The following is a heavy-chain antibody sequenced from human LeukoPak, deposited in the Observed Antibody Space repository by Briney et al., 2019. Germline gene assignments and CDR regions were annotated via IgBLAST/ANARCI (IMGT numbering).Heavy chain of an antibody. J-gene: IGHJ4*02. CDR1: GYTFTSYD. D-gene: IGHD2-2*02. Sequence: ASVKVSCKASGYTFTSYDINWVRQATGQGLEWVGWMNPNSGNTGYAQRFQGRVTMTRNTSISTAYMELSSLRSEDTAVYYCARGYIYCSSTSCYTSFDYWGQGTLVTVSS. V-gene: IGHV1-8*01. CDR3: ARGYIYCSSTSCYTSFDY. CDR2: MNPNSGNT.